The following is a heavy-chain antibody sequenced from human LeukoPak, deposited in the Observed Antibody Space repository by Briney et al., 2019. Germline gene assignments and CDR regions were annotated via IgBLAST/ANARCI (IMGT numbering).Heavy chain of an antibody. CDR2: LSGNSGST. CDR1: GFTLSSYG. Sequence: GGSLRLPCAASGFTLSSYGMSWVRQAPGKGLEWVSALSGNSGSTYYADSVNGRFTISRDNSKNTLYRQMNSLRAEDTAVYYCARSGVAVAGRWNYMDVWGKGTTVTISS. V-gene: IGHV3-23*01. J-gene: IGHJ6*03. CDR3: ARSGVAVAGRWNYMDV. D-gene: IGHD6-19*01.